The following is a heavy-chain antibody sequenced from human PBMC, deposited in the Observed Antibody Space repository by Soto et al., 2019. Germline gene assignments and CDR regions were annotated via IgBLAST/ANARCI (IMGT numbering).Heavy chain of an antibody. Sequence: SETLSLTCAVYGGSFSGYYWSWIRQPPGKGLEWIGEINHSGSTNYNPSLKSRVTISVDTSKNQFSLKLSSVTAADTAVYYCARVGGIADRSDYWGQGNLVTVSS. CDR2: INHSGST. D-gene: IGHD6-6*01. CDR1: GGSFSGYY. CDR3: ARVGGIADRSDY. J-gene: IGHJ4*02. V-gene: IGHV4-34*01.